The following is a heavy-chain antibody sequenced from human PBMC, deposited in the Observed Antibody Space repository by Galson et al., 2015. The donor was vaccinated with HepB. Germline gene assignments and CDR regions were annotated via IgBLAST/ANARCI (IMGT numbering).Heavy chain of an antibody. D-gene: IGHD3-22*01. J-gene: IGHJ4*02. CDR3: ARDNYYDSSGYYTINFDY. Sequence: SVKVSCKASGYTFTSYYMHWVRQAPGQGLEWMGIINPSGGSTSYAQKFQGRVTMTRDTSTSTVYMELSSLRSEDTAVYYCARDNYYDSSGYYTINFDYWGQGTLVTVSS. CDR2: INPSGGST. CDR1: GYTFTSYY. V-gene: IGHV1-46*01.